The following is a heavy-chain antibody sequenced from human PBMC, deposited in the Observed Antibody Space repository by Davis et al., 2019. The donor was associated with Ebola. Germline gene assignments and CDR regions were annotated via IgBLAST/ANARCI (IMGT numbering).Heavy chain of an antibody. V-gene: IGHV3-13*01. J-gene: IGHJ4*02. CDR2: IGTAGDT. Sequence: PGGSLRLSCAASGFTFSSYDMHCVRQGTGKGLEWVSAIGTAGDTYYPGSVKGRFTISRENAKNSLYLQMNSLRAEDTAVYYCARFRFGDTAVDYWGQGTLVTVSS. CDR3: ARFRFGDTAVDY. D-gene: IGHD5-18*01. CDR1: GFTFSSYD.